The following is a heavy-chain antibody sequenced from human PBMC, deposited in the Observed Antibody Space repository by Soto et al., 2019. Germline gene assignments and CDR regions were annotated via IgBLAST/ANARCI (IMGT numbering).Heavy chain of an antibody. J-gene: IGHJ3*02. CDR2: ISGSGGST. V-gene: IGHV3-23*01. D-gene: IGHD3-22*01. CDR1: GFTFSSYA. Sequence: EVQLLESGGGLVQPGGSLRLSCAASGFTFSSYAMSWVRQAPGKGLEWVSAISGSGGSTYYADSVKGRFTISRDNSKNTLYLQMNSLRAEDTAVYYCAKGGDGDSSGYFDAFDIWGQGTMVTVSS. CDR3: AKGGDGDSSGYFDAFDI.